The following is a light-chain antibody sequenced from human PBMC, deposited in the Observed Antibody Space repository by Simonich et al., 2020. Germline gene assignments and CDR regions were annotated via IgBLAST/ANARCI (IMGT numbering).Light chain of an antibody. Sequence: EIVLTQSPATLSLSPGERATLSCRASQSVSSYLAWYQQKPGQDPRLLIYDASNRATGIPARFSGSGSWTDFTLTISSLEPEDFATYYCQQLNSYPPYTFGQGTKLEIK. CDR2: DAS. CDR3: QQLNSYPPYT. J-gene: IGKJ2*01. V-gene: IGKV3-11*01. CDR1: QSVSSY.